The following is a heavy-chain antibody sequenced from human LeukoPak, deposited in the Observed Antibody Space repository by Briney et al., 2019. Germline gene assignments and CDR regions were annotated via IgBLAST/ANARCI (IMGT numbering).Heavy chain of an antibody. D-gene: IGHD6-13*01. CDR3: AKTAYLATVGTPPDY. V-gene: IGHV3-23*01. CDR1: GFTFTTYG. Sequence: GGSLRLSCAASGFTFTTYGMNWVRQAPGKGLEWVSGVSGSGISTYYADSVRGRFTISRDNSKNTVYLQMSSLRAEDTAVYYCAKTAYLATVGTPPDYWGQGTLVTVPS. CDR2: VSGSGIST. J-gene: IGHJ4*02.